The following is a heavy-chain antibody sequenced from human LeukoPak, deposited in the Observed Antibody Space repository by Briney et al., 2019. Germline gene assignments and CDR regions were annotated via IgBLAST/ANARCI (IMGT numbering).Heavy chain of an antibody. CDR3: AKDPISNYYDSSGVLY. D-gene: IGHD3-22*01. CDR1: GFTFSSYA. CDR2: ISGSGGST. Sequence: QPGGSLRLSCAASGFTFSSYAMSWVRQAPGKGLEWVSAISGSGGSTYYADSVKGRFTISRDNSKNTLYLQMNSLRAEDTAVYYCAKDPISNYYDSSGVLYWGQGTLVTVSS. J-gene: IGHJ4*02. V-gene: IGHV3-23*01.